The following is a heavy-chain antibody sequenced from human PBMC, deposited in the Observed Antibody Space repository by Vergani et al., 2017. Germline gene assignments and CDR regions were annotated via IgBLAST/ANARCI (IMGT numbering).Heavy chain of an antibody. J-gene: IGHJ4*02. D-gene: IGHD6-19*01. CDR3: ARHGGSGWSLDY. CDR1: GFTFSSYW. Sequence: EVQLLESGGGLVQPGGSLRLSCEVSGFTFSSYWMSWVRQAPGKGLEWVANIKQDGSEKYYVDSVKGRFTISRDNAKNSVYLQMNSLRAEDTAVFYCARHGGSGWSLDYWGQGTLVTVSS. CDR2: IKQDGSEK. V-gene: IGHV3-7*01.